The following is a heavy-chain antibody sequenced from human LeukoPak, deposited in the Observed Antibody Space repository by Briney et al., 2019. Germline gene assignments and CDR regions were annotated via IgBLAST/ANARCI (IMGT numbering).Heavy chain of an antibody. J-gene: IGHJ6*03. CDR2: ISSSSSYI. V-gene: IGHV3-21*01. CDR3: ARDYGDYGDYMDV. Sequence: GGSLKLSCAASGFTFSSYSMNWVRQAPGKGLEWVSSISSSSSYIYYADSVKGRFTISRDNAKNSLYLQMNSLRAEDTAVYYCARDYGDYGDYMDVWGKGTTVTVSS. D-gene: IGHD4-17*01. CDR1: GFTFSSYS.